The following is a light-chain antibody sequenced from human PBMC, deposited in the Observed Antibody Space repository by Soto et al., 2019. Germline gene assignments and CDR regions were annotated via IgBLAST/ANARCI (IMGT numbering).Light chain of an antibody. CDR3: QQYNTYSPT. V-gene: IGKV1-5*01. CDR2: DGS. CDR1: QSISTW. Sequence: DIQMTQSPSTLSASVGDRVTITCRASQSISTWLAWYQLKPGEAPKLLIYDGSTLVGWVPSRFSGSGSGTEFTLTISSLQPDDFTTYYCQQYNTYSPTFGGGTKVDIK. J-gene: IGKJ4*01.